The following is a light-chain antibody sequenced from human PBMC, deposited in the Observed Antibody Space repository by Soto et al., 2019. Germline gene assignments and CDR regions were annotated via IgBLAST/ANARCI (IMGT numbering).Light chain of an antibody. Sequence: QSVLTQPPSASGAPGQRVTISCTGSSSNIGGDDYVSWYQQHPGKAPKLLIYEVIKRPSGVPDRFSGSKSGTTASLTVSGLLHDDDADDYCSSYSGSNQRHVLFGGGTKLTVL. CDR3: SSYSGSNQRHVL. V-gene: IGLV2-8*01. CDR2: EVI. CDR1: SSNIGGDDY. J-gene: IGLJ2*01.